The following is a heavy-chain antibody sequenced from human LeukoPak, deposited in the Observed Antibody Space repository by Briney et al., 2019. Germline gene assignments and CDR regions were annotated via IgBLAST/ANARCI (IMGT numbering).Heavy chain of an antibody. V-gene: IGHV4-59*04. CDR3: ASGILGAVDY. D-gene: IGHD1-26*01. J-gene: IGHJ4*02. CDR1: GGSISSYY. CDR2: IYYSGST. Sequence: SETLSLTCTVSGGSISSYYWSWIRQPPGKGLEWIGCIYYSGSTYYNPSLKSRVTISADTSKNQFSLKLSSVTAADTAVYYCASGILGAVDYWGQGTLVTVSS.